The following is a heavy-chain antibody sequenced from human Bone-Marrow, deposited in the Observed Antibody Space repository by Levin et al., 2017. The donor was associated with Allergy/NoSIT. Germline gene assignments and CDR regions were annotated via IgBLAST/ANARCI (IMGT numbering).Heavy chain of an antibody. CDR3: AKSGVSGWSGGSCYFFDN. J-gene: IGHJ4*02. Sequence: PGGSLRLSCAASGFTFTNYALTWVRQAPGKGLQWVSSISGSGVYTYYADSVRGRFTISRDTFKNTVYLQMDSLGGDDTAVYFCAKSGVSGWSGGSCYFFDNWGQGAQVTVSS. CDR1: GFTFTNYA. CDR2: ISGSGVYT. V-gene: IGHV3-23*01. D-gene: IGHD2-15*01.